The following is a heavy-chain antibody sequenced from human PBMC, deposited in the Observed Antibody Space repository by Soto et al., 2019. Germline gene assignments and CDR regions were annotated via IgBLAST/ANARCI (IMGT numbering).Heavy chain of an antibody. V-gene: IGHV3-30-3*01. CDR3: ARGEVYYGSGRYYFDY. J-gene: IGHJ4*02. CDR1: GFTSSSYA. Sequence: QVQLVESGGGVVQPGRSLRLSCAASGFTSSSYAMHWVRQAPGKGLEWVAVISYDGSNKYYADSVKGRFTISRDNSKNTLYLQMNSLRAEDTAVYYCARGEVYYGSGRYYFDYWGQGTLVTVSS. D-gene: IGHD3-10*01. CDR2: ISYDGSNK.